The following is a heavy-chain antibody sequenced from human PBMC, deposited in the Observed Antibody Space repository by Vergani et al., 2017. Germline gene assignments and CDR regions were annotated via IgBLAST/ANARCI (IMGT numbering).Heavy chain of an antibody. V-gene: IGHV3-23*01. Sequence: EVQLLESGGGLVQPGGSLRLSCAVSGFSFSSYAMSWFRQAPGKRLEWVSGIGGSGGRTYYADSVKGRFTISRDNSKNTLYLQMNSLRAEDTAVYYCAKDDDSSSWLDYWGQGTLVTVSS. CDR3: AKDDDSSSWLDY. CDR2: IGGSGGRT. CDR1: GFSFSSYA. D-gene: IGHD6-13*01. J-gene: IGHJ4*02.